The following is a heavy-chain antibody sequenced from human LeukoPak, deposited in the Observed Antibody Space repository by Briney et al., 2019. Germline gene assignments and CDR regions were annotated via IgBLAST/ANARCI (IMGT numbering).Heavy chain of an antibody. CDR3: AKWVIGRNFDY. Sequence: GGSLRLSCAASGFTFSNYVMNWVRQAPGRGLEWVSAISGSGGDTYYADSVKGRFSISRDNSKNTLYLQTNSLRAEDTAVYYCAKWVIGRNFDYWGQGTLVTVSS. D-gene: IGHD3-16*02. CDR1: GFTFSNYV. CDR2: ISGSGGDT. J-gene: IGHJ4*02. V-gene: IGHV3-23*01.